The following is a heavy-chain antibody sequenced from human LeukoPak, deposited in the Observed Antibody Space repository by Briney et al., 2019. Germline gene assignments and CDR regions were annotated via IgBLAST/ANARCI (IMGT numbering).Heavy chain of an antibody. V-gene: IGHV3-7*01. CDR3: AGLRGLEYNWFDP. Sequence: GGSLRLSCAASGFTFSSYWMSWVRQAPGKGLEWVANIRQDGSEKYYVDSVKGRFTISRDNAKNSLYLQMNSLRAEDTAVYYCAGLRGLEYNWFDPWGQGTLVTVSS. CDR2: IRQDGSEK. CDR1: GFTFSSYW. D-gene: IGHD5-12*01. J-gene: IGHJ5*02.